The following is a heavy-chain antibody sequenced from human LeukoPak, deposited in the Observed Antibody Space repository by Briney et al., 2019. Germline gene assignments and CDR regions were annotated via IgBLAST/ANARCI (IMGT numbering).Heavy chain of an antibody. CDR3: ARAAEVRGVKYDYYGMDV. V-gene: IGHV1-69*13. D-gene: IGHD3-10*01. J-gene: IGHJ6*02. CDR2: IIPIFGTA. Sequence: SVKVSCKASGGTFSSYAISWVRQAPGQGLEWMGGIIPIFGTANYAQKFQGRVTITADESTSTAYMELSSLRSEDTAAYYCARAAEVRGVKYDYYGMDVWGQGTTVTVSS. CDR1: GGTFSSYA.